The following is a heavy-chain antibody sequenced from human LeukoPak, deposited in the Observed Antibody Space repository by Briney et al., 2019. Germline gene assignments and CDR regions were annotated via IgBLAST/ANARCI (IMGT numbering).Heavy chain of an antibody. CDR2: IKQDGSEN. CDR1: GFTFSNYW. J-gene: IGHJ4*02. V-gene: IGHV3-7*03. Sequence: GGSLRLSCAASGFTFSNYWMHWVRQAPGKGLEWVANIKQDGSENYYVDSVKGRFTISRDNAKNSLYLQVSSLRAEDTAVYYCARSSGWVSDYWGQGILVTVSP. CDR3: ARSSGWVSDY. D-gene: IGHD6-19*01.